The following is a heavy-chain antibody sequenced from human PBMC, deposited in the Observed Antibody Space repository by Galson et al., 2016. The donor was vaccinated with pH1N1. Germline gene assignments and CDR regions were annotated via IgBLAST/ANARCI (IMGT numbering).Heavy chain of an antibody. D-gene: IGHD3-10*01. CDR1: GFPFSHYY. CDR2: ISGSDTTI. CDR3: ARDHFGWAFDV. Sequence: SLRLSCAASGFPFSHYYMGWIRQAPGKGLEWISYISGSDTTIYYADSVRGRFTISRDNAQNSLYLHTNSLRAEDTAVYYCARDHFGWAFDVWGQGTMVTV. V-gene: IGHV3-11*01. J-gene: IGHJ3*01.